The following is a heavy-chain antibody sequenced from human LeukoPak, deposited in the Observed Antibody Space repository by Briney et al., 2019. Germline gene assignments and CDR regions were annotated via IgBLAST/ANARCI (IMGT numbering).Heavy chain of an antibody. J-gene: IGHJ4*02. CDR3: AKEQQLWLLGYFDY. CDR2: ISGSGGST. D-gene: IGHD5-18*01. V-gene: IGHV3-23*01. Sequence: GGSLRLSCAASGFTFSSYAMSWVRQAPGKGLEWVSTISGSGGSTDYAESVKGRFTISRDNSKSTLYLQMNSLRAEDTAVYYCAKEQQLWLLGYFDYWGQGALVTVSS. CDR1: GFTFSSYA.